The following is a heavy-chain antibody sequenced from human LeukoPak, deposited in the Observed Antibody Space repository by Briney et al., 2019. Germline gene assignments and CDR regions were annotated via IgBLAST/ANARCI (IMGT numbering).Heavy chain of an antibody. CDR1: GFTFSSYA. J-gene: IGHJ4*02. D-gene: IGHD6-19*01. Sequence: GGSLRLSCAASGFTFSSYAMSWVRQAPGKGLEWVSAISGSGGSTYYADSVKGRFTISRDNSKNTLYLQMNSLRAKDTAVHYCAREYSSGWYNGYFDYWGQGTLVTVSS. CDR3: AREYSSGWYNGYFDY. CDR2: ISGSGGST. V-gene: IGHV3-23*01.